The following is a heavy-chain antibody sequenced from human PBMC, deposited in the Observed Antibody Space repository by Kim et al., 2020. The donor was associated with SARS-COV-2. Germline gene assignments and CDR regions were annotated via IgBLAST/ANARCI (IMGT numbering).Heavy chain of an antibody. D-gene: IGHD3-22*01. CDR1: GFTFSSYG. V-gene: IGHV3-30*18. J-gene: IGHJ4*02. CDR3: AKGRWAWDSSGYGRTDY. CDR2: ISYDGSNE. Sequence: GGSLRLSCAASGFTFSSYGMHWVRQAPGKGLEWVALISYDGSNEYYADSVKGRFTISRDSSKNTLYLLMNSLRPEDTAVYYCAKGRWAWDSSGYGRTDYWGQGTLVTVSS.